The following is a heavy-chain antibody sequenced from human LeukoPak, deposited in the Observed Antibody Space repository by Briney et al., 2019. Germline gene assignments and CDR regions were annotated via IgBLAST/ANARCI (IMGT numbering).Heavy chain of an antibody. CDR2: IRSKPYGGTG. V-gene: IGHV3-49*04. CDR1: GFTFGDYP. CDR3: TRPPLVVPAAIDY. J-gene: IGHJ4*02. Sequence: GGSLRLSCTASGFTFGDYPVSWVRQAPGKGLEWVGFIRSKPYGGTGEYAASVKGRFTISRDDSKSIAYLQMSSLKTEDTAVYYCTRPPLVVPAAIDYWGQGTLVTVSS. D-gene: IGHD2-2*01.